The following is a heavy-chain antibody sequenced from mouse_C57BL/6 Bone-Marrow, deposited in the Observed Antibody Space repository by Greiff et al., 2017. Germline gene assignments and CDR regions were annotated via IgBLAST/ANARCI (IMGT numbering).Heavy chain of an antibody. Sequence: EVQLQQSGPGLAKPSQTLSLTCSVTGYSITSDYWNWIRKFPGNKLEYMGYISYSGSTYYNPSLKSRISITRDTSKNQYYLQLNSVTTEDTATYYCARSPYGSSSYWDFDVWGTGTTVTVSS. V-gene: IGHV3-8*01. CDR2: ISYSGST. CDR1: GYSITSDY. D-gene: IGHD1-1*01. J-gene: IGHJ1*03. CDR3: ARSPYGSSSYWDFDV.